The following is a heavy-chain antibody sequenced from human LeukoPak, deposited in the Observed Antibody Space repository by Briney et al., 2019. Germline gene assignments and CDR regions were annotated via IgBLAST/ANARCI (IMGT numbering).Heavy chain of an antibody. CDR2: THHSGTT. V-gene: IGHV4-59*08. CDR1: GVSIGGYY. D-gene: IGHD6-25*01. CDR3: ARHSADRAFDI. Sequence: SETLSLTCTVSGVSIGGYYWSWLRQPPGKGLEWLGYTHHSGTTNYNPSVGSRLTTSVDTSRKQVSLKLSSVTAADTAVYYCARHSADRAFDIWGQRTMVTVSS. J-gene: IGHJ3*02.